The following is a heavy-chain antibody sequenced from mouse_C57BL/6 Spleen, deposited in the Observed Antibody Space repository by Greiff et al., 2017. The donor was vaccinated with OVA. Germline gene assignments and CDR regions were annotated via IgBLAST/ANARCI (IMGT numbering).Heavy chain of an antibody. D-gene: IGHD1-1*01. V-gene: IGHV1-52*01. Sequence: QVQLKQPGAELVRPGSSVKLSCKASGYTFTSYWMHWVKQRPIQGLEWIGNIDPSDSETHYNQKFKDKATLTVDKSSSTAYMQLSSLTSEDSAVYYCARNYGSSYPYWYFDVWGTGTTVTVSS. CDR3: ARNYGSSYPYWYFDV. CDR1: GYTFTSYW. CDR2: IDPSDSET. J-gene: IGHJ1*03.